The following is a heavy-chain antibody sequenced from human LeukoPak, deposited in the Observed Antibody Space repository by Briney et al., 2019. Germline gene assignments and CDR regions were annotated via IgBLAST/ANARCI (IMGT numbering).Heavy chain of an antibody. CDR1: GYTFTSYY. D-gene: IGHD2-2*01. CDR3: ARDERGFVKRSTSRNWFDP. CDR2: INPSGGST. J-gene: IGHJ5*02. V-gene: IGHV1-46*01. Sequence: ASVTVSCKASGYTFTSYYMHWVRQAPGQGLEWIGIINPSGGSTSYAQVLQGRVTMTRDTSTNPVYMELSSLRSEDTAVYYCARDERGFVKRSTSRNWFDPWGKGTLVTVSS.